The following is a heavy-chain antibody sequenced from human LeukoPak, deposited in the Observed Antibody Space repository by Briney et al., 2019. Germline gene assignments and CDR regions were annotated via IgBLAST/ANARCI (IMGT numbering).Heavy chain of an antibody. J-gene: IGHJ4*02. CDR2: IYYSGST. D-gene: IGHD2-15*01. Sequence: SETLSLTCTVSGGSISSYYWSWLRQPPGKGLEWIGYIYYSGSTNYNPPLRSRVTISVDTTKNQFPLKMSSVTAADTAVYYRARGPYCSGGSGYKGSDNWGQGTLVTVSS. V-gene: IGHV4-59*01. CDR1: GGSISSYY. CDR3: ARGPYCSGGSGYKGSDN.